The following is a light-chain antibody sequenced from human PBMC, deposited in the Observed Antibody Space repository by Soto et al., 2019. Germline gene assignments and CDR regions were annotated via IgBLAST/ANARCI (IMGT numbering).Light chain of an antibody. CDR1: QSISSY. CDR2: DAS. V-gene: IGKV1-33*01. CDR3: QQYDDIPYT. J-gene: IGKJ2*01. Sequence: DIQMTQSPSSLSASVGDRVTITCRASQSISSYLNWYQQKPGKAPSLLIYDASNLETGVPSTFSGSGSGTDFTFTITSLQPEDIAIYYCQQYDDIPYTFGQGTKLEIK.